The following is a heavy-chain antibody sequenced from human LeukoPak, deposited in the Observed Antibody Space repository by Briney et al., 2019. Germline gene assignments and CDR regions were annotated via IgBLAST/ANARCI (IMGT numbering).Heavy chain of an antibody. J-gene: IGHJ4*02. CDR2: ISSSSSYI. CDR3: QADKYSSSTQNDY. D-gene: IGHD6-6*01. Sequence: PGGSLRLSCAASGFTFSSYSMNWVRQAPGKGLEWVSSISSSSSYIYYADSVKGRFTISRDNAKNSLYLQMNSLRAEDTAVYYCQADKYSSSTQNDYWGQETLVTVSS. V-gene: IGHV3-21*01. CDR1: GFTFSSYS.